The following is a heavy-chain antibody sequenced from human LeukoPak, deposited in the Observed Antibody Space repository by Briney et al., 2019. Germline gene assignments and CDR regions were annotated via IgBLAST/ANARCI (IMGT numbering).Heavy chain of an antibody. J-gene: IGHJ4*02. V-gene: IGHV3-15*01. Sequence: GGSLRLSCVASGFTFTNYWMSWVRQAPGKGLEWVGRIKSKTDGGTTDYAAPVKGRFTISRDDSKNTLYLQMNSLKTEDTAVYYCTTESVAGNFDYWGQGTLVTVSS. CDR1: GFTFTNYW. CDR3: TTESVAGNFDY. D-gene: IGHD6-19*01. CDR2: IKSKTDGGTT.